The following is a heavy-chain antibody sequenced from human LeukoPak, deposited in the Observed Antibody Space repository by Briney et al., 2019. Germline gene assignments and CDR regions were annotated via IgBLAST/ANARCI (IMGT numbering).Heavy chain of an antibody. CDR2: ISAYNGNT. Sequence: ASVKVSCKGSGYTLSNHAFSWVRQAPGQGLEWMGWISAYNGNTNYAQKLQGTVTMTTDTSTSTAYMELRSLRSDDTAVYYCARGIAVAGIDYWGQGTLVTVSS. CDR3: ARGIAVAGIDY. V-gene: IGHV1-18*04. J-gene: IGHJ4*02. D-gene: IGHD6-19*01. CDR1: GYTLSNHA.